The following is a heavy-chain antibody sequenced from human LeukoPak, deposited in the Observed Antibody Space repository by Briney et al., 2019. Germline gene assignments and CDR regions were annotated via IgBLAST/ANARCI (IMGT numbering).Heavy chain of an antibody. CDR2: ISKSSTYI. CDR1: GFTFRDYT. J-gene: IGHJ4*02. Sequence: PGRSLKLSCAASGFTFRDYTMNWVRQAPGKGLEWVSAISKSSTYIKYADSVKGRFTVSRDNAKNSLFLQMNSLRVEDTAVYYCAREVVIVVEPAANTIDYWGQGTRVTVSS. D-gene: IGHD2-2*01. V-gene: IGHV3-21*01. CDR3: AREVVIVVEPAANTIDY.